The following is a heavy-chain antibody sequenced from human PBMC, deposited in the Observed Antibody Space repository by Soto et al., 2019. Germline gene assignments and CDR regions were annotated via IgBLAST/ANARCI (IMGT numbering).Heavy chain of an antibody. CDR2: ISGSGGST. CDR3: EKDGWDGIQLWFRPYYDYYGMDV. D-gene: IGHD5-18*01. V-gene: IGHV3-23*01. CDR1: GFTFSSYA. Sequence: QPGGSLRLSCAASGFTFSSYAMSWVRQAPGKGLEWVSAISGSGGSTYYADSVKGRFTISRDNSKNTLYLQMNSLRAEDTAVYYCEKDGWDGIQLWFRPYYDYYGMDVWGQGTTVTVSS. J-gene: IGHJ6*02.